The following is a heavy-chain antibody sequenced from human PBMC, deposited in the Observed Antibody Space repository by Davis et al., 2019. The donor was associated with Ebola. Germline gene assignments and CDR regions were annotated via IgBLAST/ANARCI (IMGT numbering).Heavy chain of an antibody. D-gene: IGHD6-19*01. CDR3: AKGGSGWPSDYSYGMGV. V-gene: IGHV3-23*01. CDR1: GFTFFSYA. J-gene: IGHJ6*04. Sequence: GGSLRLSCAASGFTFFSYAMSWVRQAPGKGLEWVSGISGSGSSPYYADSVKGRFTISRDNSKNTLYLQMNSLRVEDTAVYYCAKGGSGWPSDYSYGMGVWGKGTTVTVSS. CDR2: ISGSGSSP.